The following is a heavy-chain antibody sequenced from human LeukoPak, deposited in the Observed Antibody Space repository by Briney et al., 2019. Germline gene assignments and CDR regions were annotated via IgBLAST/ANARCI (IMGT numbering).Heavy chain of an antibody. CDR2: MNPNSGNT. Sequence: ASVKVSCKASGYTFTSYDINWVRQATGQGLEWMGWMNPNSGNTGYAQKFQGRVTITRNTSISTAYMELSSLRSEDTAVYYCARERGLICSSTSCYENDYWGQGTLVTVSS. J-gene: IGHJ4*02. CDR3: ARERGLICSSTSCYENDY. V-gene: IGHV1-8*03. CDR1: GYTFTSYD. D-gene: IGHD2-2*01.